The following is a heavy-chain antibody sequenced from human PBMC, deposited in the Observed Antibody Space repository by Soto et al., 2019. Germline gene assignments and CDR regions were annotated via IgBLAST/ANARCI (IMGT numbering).Heavy chain of an antibody. CDR1: GFTFDDYS. Sequence: QVQLVESGGDVVQPGRSLRLSCAASGFTFDDYSMHWVRQAPGKGLEWVALISYDGGTTYYGDSVKGRFTISRDDSKNTLFLQMNSLRSEDTAVHYCARPHIKSAWNDGFDIWGQGTMVTVSS. CDR2: ISYDGGTT. J-gene: IGHJ3*02. D-gene: IGHD1-1*01. V-gene: IGHV3-30-3*01. CDR3: ARPHIKSAWNDGFDI.